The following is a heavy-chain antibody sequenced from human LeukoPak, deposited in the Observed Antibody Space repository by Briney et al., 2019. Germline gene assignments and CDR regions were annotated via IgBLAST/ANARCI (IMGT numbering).Heavy chain of an antibody. CDR1: GGSFSAYY. Sequence: SETLSLTCAVSGGSFSAYYWSWIRQPPGKGLEWIGEINHSGSTNYNPSLKSRVTISVDTSKSQFSLKLTSVTAADTAVYYCARFGEVIPPILNAFDIWGQGTMVTVSS. V-gene: IGHV4-34*01. CDR3: ARFGEVIPPILNAFDI. CDR2: INHSGST. J-gene: IGHJ3*02. D-gene: IGHD3-16*01.